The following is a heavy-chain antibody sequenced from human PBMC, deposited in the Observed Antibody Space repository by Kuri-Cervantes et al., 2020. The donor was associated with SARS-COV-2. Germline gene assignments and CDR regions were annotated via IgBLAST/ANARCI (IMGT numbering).Heavy chain of an antibody. CDR3: ARDRNGDYGSDAFDI. J-gene: IGHJ3*02. CDR1: GGSFSGYY. D-gene: IGHD4-17*01. Sequence: ETLSLTCAVYGGSFSGYYWSWIRQPPGKGLEWIGEINHSGSTNYNPSLKSRVTISVDTSKNQFSLKLSSVTAADTAVYYCARDRNGDYGSDAFDIWGQGTMVTVSS. CDR2: INHSGST. V-gene: IGHV4-34*01.